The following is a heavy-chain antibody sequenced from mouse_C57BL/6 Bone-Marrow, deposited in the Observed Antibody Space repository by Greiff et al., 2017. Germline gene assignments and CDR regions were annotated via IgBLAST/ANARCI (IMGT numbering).Heavy chain of an antibody. V-gene: IGHV1-56*01. CDR1: GYTFTSHW. Sequence: VQLQQSGPELVRPGASVKISCKAPGYTFTSHWMQWVRQRPGQGLEWIGEIFPGSGSTYYNEKFKGKATLTVDTSSSTAYMQLSSPASADSAVYFCALYYSNSLTWFAYWGQGTLVTVSA. CDR2: IFPGSGST. J-gene: IGHJ3*01. D-gene: IGHD2-5*01. CDR3: ALYYSNSLTWFAY.